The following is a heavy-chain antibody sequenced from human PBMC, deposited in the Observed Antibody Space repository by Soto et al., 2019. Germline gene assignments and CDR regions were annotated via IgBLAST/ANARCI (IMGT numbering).Heavy chain of an antibody. CDR2: IYYSGST. J-gene: IGHJ4*02. CDR1: GGSISSYY. Sequence: PSETLSLTCTVSGGSISSYYWSWIRQPPGKGLEWIGYIYYSGSTNYNPSLKSRVTISVDTSKNQFSLKLSSVTAADTAVYYCARYYYGSGSYYEAQNFDYWGQGTLVTVSS. CDR3: ARYYYGSGSYYEAQNFDY. V-gene: IGHV4-59*01. D-gene: IGHD3-10*01.